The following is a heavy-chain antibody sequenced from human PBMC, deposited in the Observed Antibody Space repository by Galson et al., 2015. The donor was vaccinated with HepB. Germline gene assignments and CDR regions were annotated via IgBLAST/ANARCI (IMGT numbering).Heavy chain of an antibody. CDR2: ISLSSSI. Sequence: SRRLSCAASGFTFSSYSMNWVRQAPGKGLEWVSYISLSSSIHYADSVKGRFTISRDNAKNSVYLQMSSLRAEDTAVYYCARDSGAFDIWGQGTMVTVSS. J-gene: IGHJ3*02. V-gene: IGHV3-48*04. D-gene: IGHD1-26*01. CDR1: GFTFSSYS. CDR3: ARDSGAFDI.